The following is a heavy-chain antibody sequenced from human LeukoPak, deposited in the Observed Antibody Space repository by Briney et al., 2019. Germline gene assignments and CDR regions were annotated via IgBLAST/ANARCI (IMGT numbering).Heavy chain of an antibody. D-gene: IGHD6-19*01. V-gene: IGHV3-48*03. CDR2: ISSSGSTI. CDR3: ARCPYSSGSPIDY. J-gene: IGHJ4*02. Sequence: GGSLRLSCAASGFTFSSYEMNWVRQAPGKGLEWVSCISSSGSTIYYADSVKGRFTISRDSAKNSLYLQMNSLRAEDTAVYYCARCPYSSGSPIDYWGQGTLVTVSS. CDR1: GFTFSSYE.